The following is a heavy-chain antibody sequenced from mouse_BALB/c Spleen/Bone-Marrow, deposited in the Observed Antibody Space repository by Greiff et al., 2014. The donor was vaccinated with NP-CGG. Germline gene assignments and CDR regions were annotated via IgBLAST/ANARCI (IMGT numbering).Heavy chain of an antibody. D-gene: IGHD2-4*01. Sequence: QVQLQQSGAELAKPGASVKMSCKASGYTFTSYWMHWVKQRPGQGLEWIGYINPSTGYTEYNQKFKDKATLTAVKSSTTAYMQLRSLTSEDSAVNYWARDDYDAIAYGGQGTLVTVSA. CDR1: GYTFTSYW. J-gene: IGHJ3*01. CDR3: ARDDYDAIAY. V-gene: IGHV1-7*01. CDR2: INPSTGYT.